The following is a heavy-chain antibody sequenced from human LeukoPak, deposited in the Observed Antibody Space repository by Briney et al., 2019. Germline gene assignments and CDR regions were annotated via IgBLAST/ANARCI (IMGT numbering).Heavy chain of an antibody. J-gene: IGHJ4*02. D-gene: IGHD3-3*02. CDR2: ISSSDSTI. CDR3: AKDAFAAGGYFDY. Sequence: GGSLRLSCAGSGFTFSDYYMSWIRQAPGKGLEWVSYISSSDSTIYYTDSVKGRFTISRDNAKNSLYLQMNSLRAEDTAVYYCAKDAFAAGGYFDYWGQGTLVTVSS. V-gene: IGHV3-11*04. CDR1: GFTFSDYY.